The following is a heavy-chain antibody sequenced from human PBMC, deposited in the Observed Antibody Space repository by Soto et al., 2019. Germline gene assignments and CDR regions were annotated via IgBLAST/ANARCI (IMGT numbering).Heavy chain of an antibody. V-gene: IGHV3-23*01. CDR2: ISGSGGST. CDR3: AKSGVWFGSDWFDL. Sequence: LRLYCAASGFTFSSYAMSWVRQAPGKGLEWVSAISGSGGSTYYADSVKGRFTISRDNSKNTLYLQMNSLRAEDTAVYYCAKSGVWFGSDWFDLWGQGTLDTVSS. D-gene: IGHD3-10*01. CDR1: GFTFSSYA. J-gene: IGHJ5*02.